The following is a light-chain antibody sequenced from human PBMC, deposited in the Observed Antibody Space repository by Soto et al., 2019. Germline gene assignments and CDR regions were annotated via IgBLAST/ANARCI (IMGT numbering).Light chain of an antibody. V-gene: IGLV2-23*01. Sequence: QSALTQPASVSGSPGQSITISCTGTSSDVGSYNLVSWYQQHPGKAPKLIIDEATKRPSGVSNRFSGSKSGNTASMTISGLQAEDEAEYYCCSYAPSPTVVFGGGTKVTVL. CDR1: SSDVGSYNL. J-gene: IGLJ2*01. CDR3: CSYAPSPTVV. CDR2: EAT.